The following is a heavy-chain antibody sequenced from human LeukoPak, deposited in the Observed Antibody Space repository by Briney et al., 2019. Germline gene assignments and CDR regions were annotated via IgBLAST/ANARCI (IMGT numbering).Heavy chain of an antibody. J-gene: IGHJ4*02. D-gene: IGHD6-13*01. V-gene: IGHV3-23*01. CDR3: ARGDSISWYAY. Sequence: GGSLRLSCAVSGFTFSNYAMSWVRQAPGKGLEWVSAIGGSGGYTFYADSVKGRFTISRDNSKNTLYLQVNSLRAEDTAVYYCARGDSISWYAYWGRGILVTVSS. CDR1: GFTFSNYA. CDR2: IGGSGGYT.